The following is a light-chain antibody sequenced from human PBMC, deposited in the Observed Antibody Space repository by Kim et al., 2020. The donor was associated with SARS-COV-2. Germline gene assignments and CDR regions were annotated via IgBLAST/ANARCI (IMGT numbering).Light chain of an antibody. V-gene: IGLV3-21*04. CDR1: NIGSKS. CDR2: YDS. J-gene: IGLJ3*02. CDR3: QVWDSSSDHPV. Sequence: ARGRTARITCGGNNIGSKSVHWYQQKPGQAPVLVIYYDSDRPSGIPERFSGSNSGNTATLTISRVEAGDEADYYCQVWDSSSDHPVFGGGTQLTVL.